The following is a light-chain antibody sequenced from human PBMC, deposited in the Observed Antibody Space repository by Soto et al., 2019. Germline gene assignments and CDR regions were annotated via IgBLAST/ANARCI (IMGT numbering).Light chain of an antibody. CDR2: EAS. V-gene: IGLV2-23*01. Sequence: QSALTQPASVSGSPGQSITISCTGSSSDVGSYNLVSWYQHHAGKVPKLIIYEASERPSGVSNRYAGSKSGNTASLTISGLQAEYEADDYCCSYADSYSWVFGGGTKLTVL. CDR3: CSYADSYSWV. J-gene: IGLJ3*02. CDR1: SSDVGSYNL.